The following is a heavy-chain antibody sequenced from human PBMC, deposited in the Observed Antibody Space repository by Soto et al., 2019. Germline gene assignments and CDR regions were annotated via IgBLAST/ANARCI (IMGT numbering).Heavy chain of an antibody. D-gene: IGHD5-12*01. V-gene: IGHV3-20*04. CDR3: ARARYSGYEYFDY. CDR2: INWNGGST. CDR1: GVTFDDFG. Sequence: GGSLRLSCAASGVTFDDFGMSRVRQAPGKGLEWVSGINWNGGSTGYADSVKGRFTISRDNAKNSLYLQMNSLRAEDTALYYCARARYSGYEYFDYWCQGTLVTVS. J-gene: IGHJ4*02.